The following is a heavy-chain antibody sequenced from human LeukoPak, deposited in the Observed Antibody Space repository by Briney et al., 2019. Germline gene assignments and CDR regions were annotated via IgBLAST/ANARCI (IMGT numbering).Heavy chain of an antibody. V-gene: IGHV3-9*01. CDR2: ISWNSGSI. CDR1: GFTFDDYA. CDR3: AKDIYSSSWYWVDY. D-gene: IGHD6-13*01. J-gene: IGHJ4*02. Sequence: PGRSLRLSCAASGFTFDDYAMHWVRQAPGKGLEWVSGISWNSGSIGYADSVKGRFTISRDNAKNSLYLQMNSLRAEDTALYYCAKDIYSSSWYWVDYWGQGTLVTVSS.